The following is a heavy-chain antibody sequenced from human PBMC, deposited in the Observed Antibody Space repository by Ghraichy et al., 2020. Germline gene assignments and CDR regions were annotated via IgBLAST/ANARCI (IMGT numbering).Heavy chain of an antibody. CDR2: IYYSGST. CDR1: GGSISSYY. CDR3: ARVIGSGWSNWFDP. J-gene: IGHJ5*02. V-gene: IGHV4-59*01. D-gene: IGHD6-19*01. Sequence: SETLSLTCTVSGGSISSYYWSWIRQPPGKGLEWIGYIYYSGSTNYNPSLKSRVTISVDTSKNQFSLKLSSVTAADTAVYYCARVIGSGWSNWFDPWGQGTLVTVSS.